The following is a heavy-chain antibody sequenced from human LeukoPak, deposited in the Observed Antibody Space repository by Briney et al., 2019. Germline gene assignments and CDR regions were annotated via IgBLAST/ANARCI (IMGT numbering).Heavy chain of an antibody. V-gene: IGHV4-31*03. J-gene: IGHJ4*02. Sequence: SQTLSLTCTVSGGSISGGGYYWRWIRQHPGKGLEWIGYIYYSGSTYYNPSLKSRVTISVDTSKNQFSLKLSSVTAADTAVYYCARVGYSGYDSSYYFDYWGQGTLVTVSS. CDR3: ARVGYSGYDSSYYFDY. CDR1: GGSISGGGYY. CDR2: IYYSGST. D-gene: IGHD5-12*01.